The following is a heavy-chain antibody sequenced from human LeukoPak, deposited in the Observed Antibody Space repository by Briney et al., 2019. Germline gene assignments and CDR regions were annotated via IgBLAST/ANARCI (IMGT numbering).Heavy chain of an antibody. CDR2: IYYSGST. Sequence: SETLSLTCTVSGVSISSYYWSWVRQPPGKGLEWIGYIYYSGSTNYNPSLKSRVTISVDTSKNQFSLKLSSVTAADTAVYYCARHGTGSYFDYWGQGTLVTVSS. CDR3: ARHGTGSYFDY. J-gene: IGHJ4*02. CDR1: GVSISSYY. D-gene: IGHD3-10*01. V-gene: IGHV4-59*08.